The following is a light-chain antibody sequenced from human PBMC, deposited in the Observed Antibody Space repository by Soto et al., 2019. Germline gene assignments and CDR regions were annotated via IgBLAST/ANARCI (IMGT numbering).Light chain of an antibody. CDR2: DAS. J-gene: IGKJ4*01. Sequence: AIQLTQSPSSLSASVVDRVTITCRASQGISSALAWYQQKPGKAPKVLIYDASSLETGFPSRFSGSGSGTDFTLIINSLQPEDFATYYCQQFNNFPLTFGGGTKVDI. CDR1: QGISSA. V-gene: IGKV1D-13*01. CDR3: QQFNNFPLT.